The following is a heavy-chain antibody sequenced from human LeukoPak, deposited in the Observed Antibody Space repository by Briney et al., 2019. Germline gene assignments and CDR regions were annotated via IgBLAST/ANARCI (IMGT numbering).Heavy chain of an antibody. D-gene: IGHD6-19*01. J-gene: IGHJ4*02. CDR2: ISGYNGNT. V-gene: IGHV1-18*01. CDR3: ARVAPHRRLTSGWYYFDY. CDR1: GYIFTNYG. Sequence: ASVKVSCKASGYIFTNYGITWVRQAPGQGLERMGWISGYNGNTKYAQKLQGRVTMTTDTSTSTAYMELRSLRSDDTAVYYCARVAPHRRLTSGWYYFDYWGQGTLVTVSS.